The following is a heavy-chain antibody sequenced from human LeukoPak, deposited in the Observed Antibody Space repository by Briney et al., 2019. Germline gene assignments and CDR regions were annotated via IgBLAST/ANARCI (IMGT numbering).Heavy chain of an antibody. CDR3: AKDWAAAGLGYYFDS. CDR2: ISWNSGNV. CDR1: GFTFEDYA. J-gene: IGHJ4*02. D-gene: IGHD6-13*01. V-gene: IGHV3-9*01. Sequence: SLRLSCTASGFTFEDYAMHWVRQAPGRGLEWVSGISWNSGNVRYADSVKGRFTVSGDNAKKSLFLQMNSLRPDDTAFYYCAKDWAAAGLGYYFDSWGQGTLVTVS.